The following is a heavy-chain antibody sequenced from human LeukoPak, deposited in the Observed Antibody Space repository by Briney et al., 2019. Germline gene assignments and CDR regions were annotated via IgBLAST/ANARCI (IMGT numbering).Heavy chain of an antibody. J-gene: IGHJ4*02. CDR3: ARGERLGPDF. CDR1: GYSISSGYY. CDR2: IYHSGST. V-gene: IGHV4-38-2*02. Sequence: PSETLSLTCTVSGYSISSGYYWGWIRQPPGKGLEWIGSIYHSGSTYYNPSLKSRVTISVDTSKNQFSLKLSSVTAADTAVYYCARGERLGPDFWGQGTLVTVSS. D-gene: IGHD1-1*01.